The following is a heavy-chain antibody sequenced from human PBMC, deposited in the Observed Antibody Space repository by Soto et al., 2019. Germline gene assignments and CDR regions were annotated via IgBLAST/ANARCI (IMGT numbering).Heavy chain of an antibody. Sequence: GGSLRLSCAASGFTFSSYSMNWVRQAPGKGLKWVSSISSSISYIYYADSVKGRFTISRDNAKNSLYLQMNSLRAEDTAVYYCARDLGGSYYLDYYYYGMDVWGQGTTVTVS. J-gene: IGHJ6*02. D-gene: IGHD1-26*01. CDR2: ISSSISYI. V-gene: IGHV3-21*01. CDR3: ARDLGGSYYLDYYYYGMDV. CDR1: GFTFSSYS.